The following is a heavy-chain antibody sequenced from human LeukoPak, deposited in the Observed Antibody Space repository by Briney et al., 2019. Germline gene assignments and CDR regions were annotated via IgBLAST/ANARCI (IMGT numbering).Heavy chain of an antibody. CDR3: ARVDYYDSSGYYSGY. V-gene: IGHV1-18*01. Sequence: ASVKVSCKASGYTFTSYGISWVRHAPGKGLEWIGWISAYNGNTNYAPKLQGRVTMTTDTSTSTAYMELRSLKSDDTAVYYCARVDYYDSSGYYSGYWGQGTLVTVSS. CDR2: ISAYNGNT. D-gene: IGHD3-22*01. J-gene: IGHJ4*02. CDR1: GYTFTSYG.